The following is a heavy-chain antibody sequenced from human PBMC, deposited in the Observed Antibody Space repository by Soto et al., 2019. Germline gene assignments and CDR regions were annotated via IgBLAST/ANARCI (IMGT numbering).Heavy chain of an antibody. CDR2: IIPIVGTA. Sequence: QVQLVQSGAEVKKPGSSVKVSCKASGGTFSSYAISWVRQAPGEGLEWMGGIIPIVGTANYAQRFQGRVTITADESTSTAYRELSSLRSEDTAVYYCARDPSWASGIAVAGNYWGQGTLVTVSS. D-gene: IGHD6-19*01. CDR3: ARDPSWASGIAVAGNY. J-gene: IGHJ4*02. CDR1: GGTFSSYA. V-gene: IGHV1-69*12.